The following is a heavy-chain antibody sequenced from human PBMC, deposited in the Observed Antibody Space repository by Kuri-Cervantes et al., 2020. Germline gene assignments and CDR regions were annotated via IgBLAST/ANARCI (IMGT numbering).Heavy chain of an antibody. Sequence: ASVKVSCKASGYTFTSYDINWVRQATGQGLEWMGWMNPNSGNTGYAQKFQGRVTITTDESTSAAYMELSSLRSEDTAVYYCAIYYDPFDYWGQGTLVTVSS. CDR3: AIYYDPFDY. J-gene: IGHJ4*02. V-gene: IGHV1-8*03. D-gene: IGHD3-22*01. CDR2: MNPNSGNT. CDR1: GYTFTSYD.